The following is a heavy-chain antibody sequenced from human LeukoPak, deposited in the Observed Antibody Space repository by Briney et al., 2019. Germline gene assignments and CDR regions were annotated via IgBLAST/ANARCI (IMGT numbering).Heavy chain of an antibody. V-gene: IGHV5-51*01. D-gene: IGHD3-10*01. CDR3: ARRRGYHYGDFDY. CDR2: IYPADSDT. CDR1: GYSFTSYW. J-gene: IGHJ4*02. Sequence: GESLKISCKGSGYSFTSYWISWVRQMPGKGLEWMGIIYPADSDTRYSPSFQGQVTISADTSISTAYLQLSSLKASDTAMYYCARRRGYHYGDFDYWGQGTLVTVSS.